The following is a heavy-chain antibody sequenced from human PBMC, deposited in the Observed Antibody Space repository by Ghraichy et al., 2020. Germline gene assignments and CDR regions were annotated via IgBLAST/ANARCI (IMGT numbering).Heavy chain of an antibody. CDR1: GGSISSGSYY. CDR3: VRCDILTGTDYYYYYYMDV. D-gene: IGHD3-9*01. Sequence: SETLSLTCTVSGGSISSGSYYWSWIRQPAGKGLEWIGRIYTSGSTNYNPSLKSRVTISVDTSKNQFSLKLSSVTAADTAVYYCVRCDILTGTDYYYYYYMDVWGKGTTVTVSS. J-gene: IGHJ6*03. V-gene: IGHV4-61*02. CDR2: IYTSGST.